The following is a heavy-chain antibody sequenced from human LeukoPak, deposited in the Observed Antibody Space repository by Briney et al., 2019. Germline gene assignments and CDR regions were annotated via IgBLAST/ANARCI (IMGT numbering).Heavy chain of an antibody. D-gene: IGHD1-26*01. CDR2: ISGSGCNT. CDR1: GFTFRNFA. J-gene: IGHJ4*02. V-gene: IGHV3-23*01. Sequence: PGGSLTLSCAASGFTFRNFAMNCARQAPGKGLEWVSGISGSGCNTYYADSVRGPFTISRDNSKNPVYLQMNSLRAEYTAIYYCAQSPTGSRGRLDYWGQGTLVTVSS. CDR3: AQSPTGSRGRLDY.